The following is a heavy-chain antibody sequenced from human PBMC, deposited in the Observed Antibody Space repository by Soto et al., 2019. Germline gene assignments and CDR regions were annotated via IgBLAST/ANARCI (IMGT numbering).Heavy chain of an antibody. D-gene: IGHD4-17*01. CDR3: AKDIRAGPPYGDYGGNFDY. V-gene: IGHV3-9*01. CDR1: GFTFDDYA. CDR2: ISWNSGRI. Sequence: GGSLRLSCAASGFTFDDYAMHWVRQAPGKGLEWVSGISWNSGRIGYADSVKGRFTISRDNAKNSLYLQMNSLRAEDTALYYCAKDIRAGPPYGDYGGNFDYWGQGTLVTVSS. J-gene: IGHJ4*02.